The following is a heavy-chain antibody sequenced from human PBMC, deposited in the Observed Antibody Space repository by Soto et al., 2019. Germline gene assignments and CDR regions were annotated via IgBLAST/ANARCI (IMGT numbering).Heavy chain of an antibody. D-gene: IGHD3-10*01. CDR3: ARGGTMVVDCYGMDV. CDR1: GFTFSDYY. J-gene: IGHJ6*02. CDR2: ISSSSSYT. V-gene: IGHV3-11*06. Sequence: PGGSLRLSCAASGFTFSDYYMSWIRRAPGKGLEWVSYISSSSSYTNYADSVKGRFTISRDNAKNSLYLQMNSLRAEDTAVYYCARGGTMVVDCYGMDVWGQGTTVTISS.